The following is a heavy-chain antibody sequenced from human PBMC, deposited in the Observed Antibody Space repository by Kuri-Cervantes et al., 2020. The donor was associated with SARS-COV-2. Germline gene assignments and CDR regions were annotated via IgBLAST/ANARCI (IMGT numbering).Heavy chain of an antibody. Sequence: GESLKISCAASGFTFSSYSMNWVRQAPGKGLEWVSSISSSSSYIYYADSVKGRFTISRDNAKNSLYLQMNSLRAEDTAVYYCARDGQWLRILDYWGQGTLVTVSS. CDR2: ISSSSSYI. J-gene: IGHJ4*02. D-gene: IGHD5-12*01. V-gene: IGHV3-21*01. CDR1: GFTFSSYS. CDR3: ARDGQWLRILDY.